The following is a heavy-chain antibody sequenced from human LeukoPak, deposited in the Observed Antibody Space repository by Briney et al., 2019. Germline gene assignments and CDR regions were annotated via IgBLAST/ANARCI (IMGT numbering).Heavy chain of an antibody. Sequence: GGSLRLSCAASGFTFSSYAMNWVRQAPGKGLEWVSAISGSGGSTDHVDSVKGRFTISRDNSKNSLYLQMNSLRTEDTALYYCAKALVGAYGYYYMDVWGKGTTVTVSS. CDR3: AKALVGAYGYYYMDV. V-gene: IGHV3-23*01. D-gene: IGHD1-26*01. J-gene: IGHJ6*03. CDR1: GFTFSSYA. CDR2: ISGSGGST.